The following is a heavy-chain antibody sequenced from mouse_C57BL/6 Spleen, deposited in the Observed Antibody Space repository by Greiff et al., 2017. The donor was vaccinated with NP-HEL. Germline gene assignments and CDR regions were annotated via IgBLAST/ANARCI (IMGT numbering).Heavy chain of an antibody. Sequence: QVQLKQPGTELVKPGASVKLSCKASGYTFTSYWMHWVKQRPGQGLEWIGNINPSNGGTNYNEKFKSKATLTVDKSSSTAYMQLSSLTSEDSAVYYCARDLYDGYRFFAYWGQGTLVTVSA. CDR2: INPSNGGT. CDR1: GYTFTSYW. CDR3: ARDLYDGYRFFAY. J-gene: IGHJ3*01. V-gene: IGHV1-53*01. D-gene: IGHD2-3*01.